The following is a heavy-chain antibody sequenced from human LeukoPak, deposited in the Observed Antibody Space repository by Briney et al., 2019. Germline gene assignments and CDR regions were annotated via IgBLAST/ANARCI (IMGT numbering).Heavy chain of an antibody. CDR3: ARAVHMAAAAGTFFDY. Sequence: PGGSLRLSCAASGFTFSSYGMHWVRQAPGKGLEWVAVISYDGSNKYYADSVKGRFTISRDNSKNTLYLQMNSLRAEDTAVYYCARAVHMAAAAGTFFDYWGQGTLVTVSS. CDR2: ISYDGSNK. D-gene: IGHD6-13*01. CDR1: GFTFSSYG. V-gene: IGHV3-30*03. J-gene: IGHJ4*02.